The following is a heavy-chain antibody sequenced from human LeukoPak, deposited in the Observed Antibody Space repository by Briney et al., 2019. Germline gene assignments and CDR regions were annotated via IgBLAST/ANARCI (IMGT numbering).Heavy chain of an antibody. D-gene: IGHD6-13*01. CDR2: INHSGST. J-gene: IGHJ2*01. CDR1: GGSISSSSYY. V-gene: IGHV4-39*07. CDR3: ARVSSSWYQDWYFDL. Sequence: SETLSLTRTVSGGSISSSSYYWSWIRQPPGKGLEWIGEINHSGSTNYNPSLKSRVTISVDTSKNQFSLKLSSVTAADTAVYYCARVSSSWYQDWYFDLWGRGTLVTVSS.